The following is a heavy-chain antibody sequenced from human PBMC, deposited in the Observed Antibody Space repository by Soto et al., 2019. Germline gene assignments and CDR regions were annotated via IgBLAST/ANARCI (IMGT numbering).Heavy chain of an antibody. J-gene: IGHJ4*02. V-gene: IGHV4-59*12. CDR3: ARGTRVAVAGTRPFDY. Sequence: TSETLSLTCTASGASISSYYWSWIRQPPGKGLEWIAHIYYSGRTNYNPSLKSRVTISIDTSQNQFSLKPSSVTAADTAVYYCARGTRVAVAGTRPFDYWGQGTLVTVSS. CDR2: IYYSGRT. D-gene: IGHD6-19*01. CDR1: GASISSYY.